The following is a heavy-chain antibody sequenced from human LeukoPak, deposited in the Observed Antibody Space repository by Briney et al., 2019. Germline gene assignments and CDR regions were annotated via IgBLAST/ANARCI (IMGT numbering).Heavy chain of an antibody. CDR1: GGSISSGGYY. CDR3: ARPVKDTAMTNDAFDI. D-gene: IGHD5-18*01. Sequence: SETLSLTCTVSGGSISSGGYYWSWIRQPPGKGLEWIGEINHSGSTNYNPSLKSRVTISVDTSKNQFSLRLSSVTAADTAVYYCARPVKDTAMTNDAFDIWGQGTMVTVSS. J-gene: IGHJ3*02. CDR2: INHSGST. V-gene: IGHV4-39*07.